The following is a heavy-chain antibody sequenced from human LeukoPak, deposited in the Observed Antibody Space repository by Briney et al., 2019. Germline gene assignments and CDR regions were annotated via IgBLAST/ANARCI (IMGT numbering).Heavy chain of an antibody. CDR2: INPSGGST. J-gene: IGHJ6*03. Sequence: GPVEGFCKGTGYTLTRYHMHWGRQAPGQRPEWMGKINPSGGSTSYAQKFQGRVTMTRDTSTSTVYMELSSLRSEDTAVYYCASTPGRQDYYYYMDVWGKGTTVTVSS. D-gene: IGHD2-15*01. CDR3: ASTPGRQDYYYYMDV. V-gene: IGHV1-46*01. CDR1: GYTLTRYH.